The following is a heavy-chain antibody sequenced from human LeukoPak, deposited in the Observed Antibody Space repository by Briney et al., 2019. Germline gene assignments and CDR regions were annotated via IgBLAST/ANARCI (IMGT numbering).Heavy chain of an antibody. CDR1: GFTFTSSA. D-gene: IGHD3-22*01. CDR3: AATGTDSSGYYLDY. CDR2: IVVGSGNT. Sequence: GASVKVSCKASGFTFTSSAMQWVRQARGQRLEWIGWIVVGSGNTTSAQKLQERVTITRDMSTSTAYMELSSLRSEDTAVYYCAATGTDSSGYYLDYWGQGTLVTVSS. V-gene: IGHV1-58*02. J-gene: IGHJ4*02.